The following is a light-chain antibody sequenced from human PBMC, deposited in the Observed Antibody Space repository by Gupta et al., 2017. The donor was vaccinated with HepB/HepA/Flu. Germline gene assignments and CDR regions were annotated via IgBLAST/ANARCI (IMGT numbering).Light chain of an antibody. CDR2: DDG. CDR3: QVWHTTSDHYV. J-gene: IGLJ1*01. CDR1: NIGNYV. Sequence: SSVLTQPPSVSVAPGKTARITCGGDNIGNYVVHWYLQRPGQAPVLVVFDDGDRPSGIPERFSGSNSGNTATLTISRVEAGDEADYYCQVWHTTSDHYVSGPGTQVTVL. V-gene: IGLV3-21*03.